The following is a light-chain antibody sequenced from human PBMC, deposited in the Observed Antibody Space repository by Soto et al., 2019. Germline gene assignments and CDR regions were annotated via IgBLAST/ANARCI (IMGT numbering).Light chain of an antibody. J-gene: IGKJ4*01. CDR3: QQYGSSPPLT. V-gene: IGKV3-20*01. CDR2: GAS. Sequence: EIVMTQSPATLSVSPGESVNLSCRTSERVSISLAWYQQKPGQAPRLLIYGASSRATGIPDRFSGSGSGTDFTLTISRLEPEDFAVYYCQQYGSSPPLTFGGGTKVDIK. CDR1: ERVSIS.